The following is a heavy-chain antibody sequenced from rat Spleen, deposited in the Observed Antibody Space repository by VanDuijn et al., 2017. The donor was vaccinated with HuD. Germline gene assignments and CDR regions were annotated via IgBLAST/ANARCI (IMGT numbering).Heavy chain of an antibody. CDR1: GFTFSNYY. Sequence: EVQLVESGGGLVQPGRSLKLSCAASGFTFSNYYMAWVRQAPTKGLEWVAYISAGGDSSYYRDSVKGRFAISRDNAKNTQYLQMDSLRSEDTATYYVKRGYVMDAWGQGASVPVSS. CDR2: ISAGGDSS. J-gene: IGHJ4*01. V-gene: IGHV5-27*01. CDR3: KRGYVMDA.